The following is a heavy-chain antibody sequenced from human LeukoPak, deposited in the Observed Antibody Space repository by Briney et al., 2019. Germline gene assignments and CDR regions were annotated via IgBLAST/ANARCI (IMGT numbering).Heavy chain of an antibody. Sequence: ASETLSLTCAVYGGSFSGYYWSWIRQPPGKGLEWIGEINHSGSTNYNPSLKSRVTISVDTSKNQFSLKLSSVTAADTAVYYCARESLLPMVKGRENWFDPWGQGTLVTVSS. J-gene: IGHJ5*02. CDR3: ARESLLPMVKGRENWFDP. D-gene: IGHD4/OR15-4a*01. CDR1: GGSFSGYY. V-gene: IGHV4-34*01. CDR2: INHSGST.